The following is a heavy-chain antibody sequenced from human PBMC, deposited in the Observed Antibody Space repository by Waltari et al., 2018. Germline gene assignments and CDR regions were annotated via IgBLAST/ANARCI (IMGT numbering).Heavy chain of an antibody. CDR1: GGSISSHH. V-gene: IGHV4-59*11. CDR2: IYYSGST. J-gene: IGHJ5*02. D-gene: IGHD2-21*01. CDR3: ARIVGLRGWFDP. Sequence: QVQLQESGPGLVKPSETLSLTCTVSGGSISSHHWSWIRQPPGKGLEWIGYIYYSGSTNYNPSLKSRVTISVDTSKNQFSLKLSSVTAADTAVYYCARIVGLRGWFDPWGQGTLVTVSS.